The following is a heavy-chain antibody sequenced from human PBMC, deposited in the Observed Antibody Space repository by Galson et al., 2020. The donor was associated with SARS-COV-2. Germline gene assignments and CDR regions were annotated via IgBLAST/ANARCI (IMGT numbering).Heavy chain of an antibody. V-gene: IGHV3-9*01. D-gene: IGHD3-10*01. CDR2: ISSNGDQV. J-gene: IGHJ6*02. CDR3: AKDLGSGTFSYYYYFALDV. Sequence: GGSLRLSCTASGFFFDDYAIHWVRQGPGKGLEWVSGISSNGDQVAYADSVKGRFIISRDNAKKSLYLQMNGLRPDDTGLYYCAKDLGSGTFSYYYYFALDVWGHGTTVTISS. CDR1: GFFFDDYA.